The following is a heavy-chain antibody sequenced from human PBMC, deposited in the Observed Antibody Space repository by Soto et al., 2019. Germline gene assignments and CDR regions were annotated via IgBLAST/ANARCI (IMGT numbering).Heavy chain of an antibody. CDR3: ARGSGGSCPRRFDP. J-gene: IGHJ5*02. D-gene: IGHD2-15*01. V-gene: IGHV6-1*01. CDR1: GDSVSSNSVA. CDR2: TYYRSKWYN. Sequence: SQTLSLTCAISGDSVSSNSVAWYWIRQSPKRGLEWLGRTYYRSKWYNDYKVSVKSRITINPNTPKNQFYLQLNSVSPEDTAVYYCARGSGGSCPRRFDPWRQGNMVTVSS.